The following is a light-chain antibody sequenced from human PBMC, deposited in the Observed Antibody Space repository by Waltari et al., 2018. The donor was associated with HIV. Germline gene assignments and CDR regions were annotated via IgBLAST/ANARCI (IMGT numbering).Light chain of an antibody. CDR1: SSNIGNNF. Sequence: QSVLTQPPSVSAAPGQNVTISCSGSSSNIGNNFVSWYQQLPGTAPKLLIFESNKRPLGIPDRLSGSTSGTSATLGITGLQTGDEADYYCGAWDSSLSVVVFGGGTKLTVL. CDR2: ESN. V-gene: IGLV1-51*01. J-gene: IGLJ2*01. CDR3: GAWDSSLSVVV.